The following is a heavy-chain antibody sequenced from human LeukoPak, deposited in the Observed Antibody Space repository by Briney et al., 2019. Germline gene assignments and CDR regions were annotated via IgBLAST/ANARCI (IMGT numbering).Heavy chain of an antibody. CDR2: INHSGTT. Sequence: SETLSLTCAVHGGSFSGYYWSWIRQPPGKGLEWIGEINHSGTTNYNPSLKSRVTISLDTSKNQFSLKLSSVTAADTAVYYCARTSGYGTRELDYWGQGTLVTVSS. V-gene: IGHV4-34*01. D-gene: IGHD3-22*01. CDR1: GGSFSGYY. CDR3: ARTSGYGTRELDY. J-gene: IGHJ4*02.